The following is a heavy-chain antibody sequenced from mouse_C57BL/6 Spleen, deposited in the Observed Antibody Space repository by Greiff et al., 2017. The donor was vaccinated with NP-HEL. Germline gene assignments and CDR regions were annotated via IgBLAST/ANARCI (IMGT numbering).Heavy chain of an antibody. CDR3: AREGEDYDRAYFDY. V-gene: IGHV1-80*01. CDR1: GYAFSSYW. D-gene: IGHD2-4*01. CDR2: IYPGDGDT. J-gene: IGHJ2*01. Sequence: QVQLQQSGAELVKPGASVKISCKASGYAFSSYWMNWGKQRPGKGLEWIGQIYPGDGDTNYNGKFKGKATLTADKSSSTAYMQLSSLTSEDSAVYFCAREGEDYDRAYFDYWGQGTTLTVSS.